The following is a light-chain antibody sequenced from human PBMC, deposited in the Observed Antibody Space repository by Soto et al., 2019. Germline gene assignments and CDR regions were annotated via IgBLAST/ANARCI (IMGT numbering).Light chain of an antibody. CDR3: ASWDDSLTGWL. CDR1: SSNIGSNT. CDR2: SNH. Sequence: QSVLTQPPSASGTPGQRVTISCSGSSSNIGSNTVSWYQQLPGTAPKLLIYSNHQRPSGVPDRFSGSKSGTSASLAISGLQSEDEADYYCASWDDSLTGWLFGGGTKLTVL. V-gene: IGLV1-44*01. J-gene: IGLJ3*02.